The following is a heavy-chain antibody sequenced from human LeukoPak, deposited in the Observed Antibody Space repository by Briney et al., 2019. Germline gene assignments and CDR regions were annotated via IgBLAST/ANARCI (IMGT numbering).Heavy chain of an antibody. D-gene: IGHD3-10*01. Sequence: SETLSLTCTVSGGSISSSSYYWGWIRQPPGKGLEWIGSIYYSGSTYYNPSLKSQVTISVDTSKNQFSLKLSSVTAADTAVYYCARAGFGDPPPYYFQHWGQGTLVTVSS. CDR1: GGSISSSSYY. CDR2: IYYSGST. CDR3: ARAGFGDPPPYYFQH. V-gene: IGHV4-39*07. J-gene: IGHJ1*01.